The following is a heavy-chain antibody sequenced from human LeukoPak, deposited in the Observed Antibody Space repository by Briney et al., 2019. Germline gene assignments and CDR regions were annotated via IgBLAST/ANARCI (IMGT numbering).Heavy chain of an antibody. Sequence: GGSLRLSCAACGCTCSSDSRNWVRQAPGKGLEWVSSINSSSSYIYYADSVKGRFTISRDNAKNSLYLQMTSLRAEDTAVYYCARDGERRGYSGYEMGNDYWGQGTLVTVSS. J-gene: IGHJ4*02. CDR2: INSSSSYI. D-gene: IGHD5-12*01. CDR3: ARDGERRGYSGYEMGNDY. V-gene: IGHV3-21*01. CDR1: GCTCSSDS.